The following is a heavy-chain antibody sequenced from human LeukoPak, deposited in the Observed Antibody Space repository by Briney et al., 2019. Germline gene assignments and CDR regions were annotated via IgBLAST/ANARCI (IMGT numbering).Heavy chain of an antibody. CDR1: GFTFSGYA. V-gene: IGHV3-23*01. Sequence: GGSLRLSCAASGFTFSGYAMSWVRQAPGKGLEWVSGISDSGEKTYNADSVKGRFTISRDNSKNTLYLQMNSLRAEDTAVYYCAKGRLSYYYGMDVXXXGTTVTVS. CDR2: ISDSGEKT. D-gene: IGHD3-16*01. CDR3: AKGRLSYYYGMDV. J-gene: IGHJ6*01.